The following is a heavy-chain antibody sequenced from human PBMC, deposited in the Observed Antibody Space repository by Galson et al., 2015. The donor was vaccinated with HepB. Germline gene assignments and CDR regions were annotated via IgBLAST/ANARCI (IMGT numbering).Heavy chain of an antibody. CDR3: ARYYGGNPGLDY. J-gene: IGHJ4*02. V-gene: IGHV5-51*01. D-gene: IGHD4-23*01. Sequence: QSGAEVKKPGESLKISCKDSRYTFTRSWIGWVPQMPGKGVEWMGIIYPNDSNTRYSPSFQGQVTISADKSISTAYLQWSSLRASDTAIYYCARYYGGNPGLDYWGQGTLVTVSS. CDR1: RYTFTRSW. CDR2: IYPNDSNT.